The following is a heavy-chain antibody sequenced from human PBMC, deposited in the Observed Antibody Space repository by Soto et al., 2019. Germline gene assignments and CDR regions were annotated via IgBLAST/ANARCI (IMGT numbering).Heavy chain of an antibody. CDR1: GYTFTSYY. Sequence: ASVKVSCKASGYTFTSYYMHWVRQAPGQGLEWMGIINPSGGSTSYAQKFQGRVTISADESTNTAYMEVSSLRSEDTAVYYCATEGFGGSYHDYWGQGTLVTVSS. D-gene: IGHD1-26*01. CDR2: INPSGGST. J-gene: IGHJ4*02. CDR3: ATEGFGGSYHDY. V-gene: IGHV1-46*01.